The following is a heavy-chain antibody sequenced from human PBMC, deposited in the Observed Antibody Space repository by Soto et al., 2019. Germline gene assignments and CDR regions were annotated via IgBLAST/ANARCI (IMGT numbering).Heavy chain of an antibody. CDR2: IYHSGNT. CDR1: GGSISSTNW. D-gene: IGHD3-10*01. CDR3: ARVPVRKYYRAGSYQNYYFGMDV. Sequence: SETLSLTCAVSGGSISSTNWWSWVRQPPGKGLEWIGQIYHSGNTNYNPSLKSRVTISVDRSKSQFSLNLSSVTAADTAIYFCARVPVRKYYRAGSYQNYYFGMDVWGQGTTVTVSS. J-gene: IGHJ6*02. V-gene: IGHV4-4*02.